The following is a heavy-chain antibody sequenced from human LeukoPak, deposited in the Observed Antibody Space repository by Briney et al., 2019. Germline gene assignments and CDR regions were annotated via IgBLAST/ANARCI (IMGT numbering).Heavy chain of an antibody. CDR3: ARSPKNVAYNSGLDYFDF. Sequence: GESLKISCKGSGCSFTSYWIGWVRQMPGKGLEWMGIIYPGDSDTRYSPSFQGQVTISADKSISTAYLQWSSLKASDTAMFYCARSPKNVAYNSGLDYFDFWGQGTLVTVPS. V-gene: IGHV5-51*01. CDR2: IYPGDSDT. J-gene: IGHJ4*02. D-gene: IGHD5-12*01. CDR1: GCSFTSYW.